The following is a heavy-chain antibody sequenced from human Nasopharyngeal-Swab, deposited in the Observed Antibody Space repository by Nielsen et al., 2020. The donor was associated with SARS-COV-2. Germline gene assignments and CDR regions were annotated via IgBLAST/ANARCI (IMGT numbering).Heavy chain of an antibody. D-gene: IGHD1-1*01. CDR2: IDPAGDT. CDR1: GLTLSSYD. J-gene: IGHJ6*02. CDR3: AGGQPGTTGTTYGMDV. Sequence: GGSLRLSCAASGLTLSSYDMHWVRQPPGKGLEWVQTIDPAGDTYYPGSVKGRFTISREKAKNSLYLQMNSPGVGDTAVYYCAGGQPGTTGTTYGMDVWGQGTTVTVSS. V-gene: IGHV3-13*01.